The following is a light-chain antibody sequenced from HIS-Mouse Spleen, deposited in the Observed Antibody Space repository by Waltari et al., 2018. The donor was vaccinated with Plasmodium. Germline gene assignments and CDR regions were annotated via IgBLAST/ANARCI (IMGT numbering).Light chain of an antibody. Sequence: EIVMTQSPATLSVFPGERATLSCRASQSVSSNLARYQQNPDQAPRLLLYGASTRATGIPARVSGRGSGTEFTLTISSLQSEDFAVYYCQQYNNWSFTFGPGSKVDIK. CDR3: QQYNNWSFT. J-gene: IGKJ3*01. CDR2: GAS. CDR1: QSVSSN. V-gene: IGKV3-15*01.